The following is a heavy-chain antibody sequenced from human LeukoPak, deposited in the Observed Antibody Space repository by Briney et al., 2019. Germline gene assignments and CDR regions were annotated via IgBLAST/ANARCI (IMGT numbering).Heavy chain of an antibody. V-gene: IGHV3-43*02. CDR3: AKDVFVAGDGGSDH. D-gene: IGHD3-16*01. CDR1: GFTFDDYA. J-gene: IGHJ4*02. CDR2: ITGGGGSP. Sequence: GGSLRLSCAASGFTFDDYAMHWVRQAPGKGLEWVSLITGGGGSPCYADTVKGRFTISRDNSKNSLYLQMNSLRTEDTALYYCAKDVFVAGDGGSDHWGQGTLVTVSS.